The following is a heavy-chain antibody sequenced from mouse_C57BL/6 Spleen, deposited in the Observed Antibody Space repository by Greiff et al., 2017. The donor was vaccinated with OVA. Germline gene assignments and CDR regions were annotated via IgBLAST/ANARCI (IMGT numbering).Heavy chain of an antibody. CDR3: ARRGDGYYGDYFDY. V-gene: IGHV1-52*01. J-gene: IGHJ2*01. CDR1: GYTFTSYW. CDR2: IDPSDSET. Sequence: QVQLQQPGAELVRPGSSVKLSCKASGYTFTSYWMHWVKQRPIQGLEWIGNIDPSDSETHYNQKFKDKATLTVDKSSSTAYMRLSSLTSEDSAVYYCARRGDGYYGDYFDYWGQGTTLTVSS. D-gene: IGHD2-3*01.